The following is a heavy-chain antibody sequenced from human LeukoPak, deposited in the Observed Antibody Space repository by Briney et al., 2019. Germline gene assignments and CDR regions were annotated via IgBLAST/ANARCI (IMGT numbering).Heavy chain of an antibody. CDR3: AKVRYCSSTSCYLGYFDY. Sequence: GGSLRLSCAASGFTFSNHWMHWIRQAPGKGLVWVSYIDIDGSATSHADSVKGRFTISRDNSKNTLYLQMNSLRAEDTAVYYCAKVRYCSSTSCYLGYFDYWGQGTLVTVSS. CDR1: GFTFSNHW. CDR2: IDIDGSAT. D-gene: IGHD2-2*01. V-gene: IGHV3-74*01. J-gene: IGHJ4*02.